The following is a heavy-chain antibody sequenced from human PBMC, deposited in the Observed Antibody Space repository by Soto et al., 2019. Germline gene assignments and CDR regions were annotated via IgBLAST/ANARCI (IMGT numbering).Heavy chain of an antibody. V-gene: IGHV1-18*01. CDR2: ISAYNGNT. CDR1: GYTFSNYG. Sequence: ASVKVSCKTSGYTFSNYGINWVRQAPGQGLEWMGWISAYNGNTNFAQKLQGRVSLTTDTSSTTAYMELRSPTSDDTAVYYCARDLVPGYTGFSDYWGQGTLVTVSS. D-gene: IGHD5-12*01. CDR3: ARDLVPGYTGFSDY. J-gene: IGHJ4*02.